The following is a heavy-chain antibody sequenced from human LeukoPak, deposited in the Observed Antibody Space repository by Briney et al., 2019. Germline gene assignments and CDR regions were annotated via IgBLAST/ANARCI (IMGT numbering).Heavy chain of an antibody. D-gene: IGHD3-22*01. V-gene: IGHV3-30*02. CDR1: GFTVSSNY. CDR3: AKDSLPYYYDSSGETDDFDY. Sequence: GGSLRLSCAASGFTVSSNYMSWVRKAPGKGLEWVAFIRYDGSNKYYADSVKGRFTISRDNSKNTLYLQMNSLRAEDTAVYYCAKDSLPYYYDSSGETDDFDYWGQGTLVTVSS. J-gene: IGHJ4*02. CDR2: IRYDGSNK.